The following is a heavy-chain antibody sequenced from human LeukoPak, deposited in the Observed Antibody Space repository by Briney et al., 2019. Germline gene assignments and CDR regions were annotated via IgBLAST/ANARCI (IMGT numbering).Heavy chain of an antibody. V-gene: IGHV3-30*03. CDR3: ARPRGAAAGTFGFDP. D-gene: IGHD6-13*01. CDR2: ISYDGSNK. CDR1: GFTFTSYV. J-gene: IGHJ5*02. Sequence: GWSLRLSCAASGFTFTSYVMHWVRQAPGKGLQWVALISYDGSNKYYADSVKGRFTISRDNSKNTLYLQMNSLRAEDTAVYYCARPRGAAAGTFGFDPWGQGTLVTVSS.